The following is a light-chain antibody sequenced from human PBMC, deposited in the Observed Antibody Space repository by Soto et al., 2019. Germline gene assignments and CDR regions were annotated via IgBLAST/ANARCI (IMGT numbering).Light chain of an antibody. Sequence: DIQMTQSPSSLSASVGDRVTITCRASQSISSYLNWYQQKPGKAPKLLIYAASSLQSGVPSRFSGGGSGTDFTLTISSLQPEDSATYYCQQSYSSPPWTFGQGTKVDIK. CDR3: QQSYSSPPWT. CDR1: QSISSY. V-gene: IGKV1-39*01. CDR2: AAS. J-gene: IGKJ1*01.